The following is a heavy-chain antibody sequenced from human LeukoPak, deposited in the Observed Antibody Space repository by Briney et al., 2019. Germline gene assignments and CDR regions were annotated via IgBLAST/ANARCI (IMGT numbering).Heavy chain of an antibody. CDR3: ATGNERYTAFDY. J-gene: IGHJ4*02. Sequence: GGSLRLSCAASGFTFSSYEMNWVRQAPGKGLEWVSYISSSGSTIYYADSVKGRFTISRDNSKNTLYLQMNSLRAEDTAVYYCATGNERYTAFDYWGQGTLVTVSS. CDR1: GFTFSSYE. CDR2: ISSSGSTI. V-gene: IGHV3-48*03. D-gene: IGHD1-1*01.